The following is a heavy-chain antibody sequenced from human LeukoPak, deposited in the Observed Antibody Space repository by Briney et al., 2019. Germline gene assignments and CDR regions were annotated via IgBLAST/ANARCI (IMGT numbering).Heavy chain of an antibody. J-gene: IGHJ4*02. Sequence: PGGSLRLSCAASGFTFSSYSMNWVRQAPGKGLEWVSSISSSSSYIYYADSVKGRFTISRDNAKNSLHLQMNSLRAEDTAVYYCARDSSSDFDYWGQGTLVTVSS. CDR3: ARDSSSDFDY. D-gene: IGHD3-22*01. CDR2: ISSSSSYI. V-gene: IGHV3-21*01. CDR1: GFTFSSYS.